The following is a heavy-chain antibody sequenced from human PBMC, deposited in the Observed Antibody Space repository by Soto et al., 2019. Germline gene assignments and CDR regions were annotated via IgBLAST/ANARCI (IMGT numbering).Heavy chain of an antibody. V-gene: IGHV4-59*08. D-gene: IGHD3-22*01. CDR2: IYYSGST. Sequence: SETLSLTCTVSGGSISSYYWSWIRQPPGKGLEWIGYIYYSGSTNYNPSLKSRVTISVDTSKNQFSLKLSSVTAADTAVYYCARQVFTDYRSIYYYYYYMDVWGKGTTVTVSS. J-gene: IGHJ6*03. CDR3: ARQVFTDYRSIYYYYYYMDV. CDR1: GGSISSYY.